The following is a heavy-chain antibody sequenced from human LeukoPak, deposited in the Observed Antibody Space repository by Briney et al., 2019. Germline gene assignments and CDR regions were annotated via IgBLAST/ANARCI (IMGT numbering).Heavy chain of an antibody. V-gene: IGHV3-30-3*01. J-gene: IGHJ4*02. Sequence: GGSLRLSCAASGFTFSSYAMHWVRQASGKGLEWVAVISYDGSNKYYADSVKGRFTISRDNSKNTLYLQMNSLRAEDTAVYYCARGYCSSTSCFPGGYYFDYWGQGTLVTVSS. CDR3: ARGYCSSTSCFPGGYYFDY. D-gene: IGHD2-2*01. CDR2: ISYDGSNK. CDR1: GFTFSSYA.